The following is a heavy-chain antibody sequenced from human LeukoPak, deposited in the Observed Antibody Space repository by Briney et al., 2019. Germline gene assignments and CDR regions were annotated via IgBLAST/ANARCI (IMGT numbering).Heavy chain of an antibody. CDR1: GGSISSGGYY. Sequence: SETLSLTCTVSGGSISSGGYYWSWICQHPGKGLEWNGYIYYSGSTYCNPALKSRVTMSVYTSKNQFSLKLSSVTAADTAVYYCARGRVVQAAIYVFDIWGRGTMVTVSS. D-gene: IGHD2-2*01. CDR3: ARGRVVQAAIYVFDI. CDR2: IYYSGST. J-gene: IGHJ3*02. V-gene: IGHV4-31*03.